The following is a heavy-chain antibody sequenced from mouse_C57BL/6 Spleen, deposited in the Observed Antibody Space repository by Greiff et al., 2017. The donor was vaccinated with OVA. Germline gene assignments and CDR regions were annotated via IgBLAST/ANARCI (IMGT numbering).Heavy chain of an antibody. V-gene: IGHV14-4*01. CDR1: GFNIKDDY. Sequence: EVQLQQSGAELVRPGTSVKLSCTASGFNIKDDYMHWVKQRPEQGLEWIGWIDPENGDTEYASKFQGKATITADTSSNTAYLQLSSLTSEDTAVYYCTYYGSSYGYWGQGTTLTVSS. CDR2: IDPENGDT. D-gene: IGHD1-1*01. CDR3: TYYGSSYGY. J-gene: IGHJ2*01.